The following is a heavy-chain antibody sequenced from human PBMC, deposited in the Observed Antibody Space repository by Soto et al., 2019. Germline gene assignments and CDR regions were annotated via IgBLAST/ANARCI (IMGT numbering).Heavy chain of an antibody. CDR3: VRNSHGDD. J-gene: IGHJ4*02. CDR1: GFSFSNNW. Sequence: EVQLGESGGGLVQPGWSLRLSCAASGFSFSNNWMHWVRQAPGKGLVWVARIDGDGSNIGYSASVRGRFTISRDNAKSTLYLQMNSLRGDDTALYYCVRNSHGDDWGQGTLVTVSP. D-gene: IGHD1-26*01. CDR2: IDGDGSNI. V-gene: IGHV3-74*01.